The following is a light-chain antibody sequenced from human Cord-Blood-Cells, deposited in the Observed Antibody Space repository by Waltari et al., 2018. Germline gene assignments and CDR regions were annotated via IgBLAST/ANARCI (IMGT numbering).Light chain of an antibody. CDR1: QSVSSY. J-gene: IGKJ2*01. V-gene: IGKV3-11*01. CDR3: QQRSNWPPPMYT. CDR2: DAS. Sequence: EIVLTQSPATLSLSPGERATLSCRASQSVSSYLAWYQQEPGQAPRLLIYDASNRATGIPARFSGSGSGTDFTLTISSLEPEDFAVYYCQQRSNWPPPMYTFGQGTKLEIK.